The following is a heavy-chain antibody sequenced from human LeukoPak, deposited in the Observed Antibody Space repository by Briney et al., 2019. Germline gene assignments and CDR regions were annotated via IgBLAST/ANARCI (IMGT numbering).Heavy chain of an antibody. Sequence: SETLSLTCTVSGGSITNDYYYWGWIRQPPGRGLEWIGSIYYSGSTNYNSSLKSRVTISVDTSKKHFSLRLSSVTAADTAVYYCARDPSYKFLVVPAVAFDIWGRGTTVTVSS. CDR2: IYYSGST. D-gene: IGHD2-2*01. CDR3: ARDPSYKFLVVPAVAFDI. V-gene: IGHV4-39*02. J-gene: IGHJ3*02. CDR1: GGSITNDYYY.